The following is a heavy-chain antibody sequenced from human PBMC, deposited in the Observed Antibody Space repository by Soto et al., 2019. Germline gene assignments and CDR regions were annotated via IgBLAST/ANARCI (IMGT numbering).Heavy chain of an antibody. CDR1: GGSMTRGGDY. Sequence: QMQLLESGPGVVKPSETLSLTCTVSGGSMTRGGDYWHWFRRPPGKGLEWIGNIHYGETTKYNPSLKSRLTVSADTSKNQFSLKLNSVTAADTAVYYCARGKRGPWYFDLWGRGTLVAVSS. CDR2: IHYGETT. J-gene: IGHJ2*01. CDR3: ARGKRGPWYFDL. V-gene: IGHV4-31*03.